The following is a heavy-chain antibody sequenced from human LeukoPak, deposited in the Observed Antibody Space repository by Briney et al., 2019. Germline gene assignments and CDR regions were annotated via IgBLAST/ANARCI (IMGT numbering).Heavy chain of an antibody. V-gene: IGHV3-23*01. CDR1: GFTFSSYA. J-gene: IGHJ1*01. Sequence: PVRSLRLSCAASGFTFSSYAMSWVRQAPGKGVEWVSEISGSGGSTYYAGSVKGRFSISRDNSKTTLYLQMNSLRGEYTAVYYCAKDWQQRSAEYCQHWGQGTLVTVSS. CDR3: AKDWQQRSAEYCQH. CDR2: ISGSGGST. D-gene: IGHD6-13*01.